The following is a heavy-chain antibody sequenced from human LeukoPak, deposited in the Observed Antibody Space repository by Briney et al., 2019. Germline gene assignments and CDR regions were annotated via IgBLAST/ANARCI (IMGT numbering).Heavy chain of an antibody. J-gene: IGHJ4*02. D-gene: IGHD6-13*01. Sequence: ASVKVSCKASGYTFTGYYMHWVRQAPGQGREWMGISNPSGGSTSYAQKFQGRVTMTRDTSTSTVYMELSSLRSEDTAVYYCARSSSRHPEDYWGQGTLVTVSS. V-gene: IGHV1-46*03. CDR2: SNPSGGST. CDR3: ARSSSRHPEDY. CDR1: GYTFTGYY.